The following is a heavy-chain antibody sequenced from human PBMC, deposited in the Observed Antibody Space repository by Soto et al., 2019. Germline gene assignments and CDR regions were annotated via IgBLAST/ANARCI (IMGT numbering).Heavy chain of an antibody. Sequence: QVPLVESGGGLVKPGGSLRLSCAASGFTFSDYYMSWIRQAPGKGLEWVSYISSRGSTIYYADSVKGRFSISRDNTNNSRDLEKNILRADGTVVYDCAVGTCRPPPLRYFALWCRGSLVTVS. D-gene: IGHD1-7*01. J-gene: IGHJ2*01. CDR1: GFTFSDYY. CDR3: AVGTCRPPPLRYFAL. V-gene: IGHV3-11*01. CDR2: ISSRGSTI.